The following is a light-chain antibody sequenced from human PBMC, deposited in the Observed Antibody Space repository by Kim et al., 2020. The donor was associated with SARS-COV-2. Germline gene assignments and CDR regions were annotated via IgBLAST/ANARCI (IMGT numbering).Light chain of an antibody. CDR1: SLRTYY. J-gene: IGLJ3*02. V-gene: IGLV3-19*01. CDR2: DTN. Sequence: ALGQTVRITCQGDSLRTYYANWYQQKPGQAPVLVIYDTNNRPSGIPDRFSGSSSGNTGSLTITGAQAEDEADYYCNSWDSSGDHGVFGGGTQLTVL. CDR3: NSWDSSGDHGV.